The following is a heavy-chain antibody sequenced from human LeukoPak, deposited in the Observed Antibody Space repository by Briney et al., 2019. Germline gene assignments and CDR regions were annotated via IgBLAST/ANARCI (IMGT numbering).Heavy chain of an antibody. J-gene: IGHJ4*02. CDR1: GFTFRDYA. D-gene: IGHD6-19*01. Sequence: PGGSLGLSCAASGFTFRDYAMYWVRQAPGKGLEYVSVISTDGSRIYYAGSVKGRFTISRDNSKNTLYPQMGSLRPDDMAIYYCTRGVAISTSGWYDTFDYWGQGALVTVSS. CDR2: ISTDGSRI. V-gene: IGHV3-64*02. CDR3: TRGVAISTSGWYDTFDY.